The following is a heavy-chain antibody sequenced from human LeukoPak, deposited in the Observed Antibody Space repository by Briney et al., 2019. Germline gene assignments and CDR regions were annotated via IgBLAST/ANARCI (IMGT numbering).Heavy chain of an antibody. J-gene: IGHJ3*02. D-gene: IGHD3-10*01. CDR3: ARLGGENAFDI. Sequence: SETLSLTCAVSGYSISSGYYWGWIRQPPGKGLEWIGSIYHSGSTYYNPSLKSRVTISVDTSKNQFSLKLSSVTAAATAVYYCARLGGENAFDIWGQGTMVTVSS. CDR2: IYHSGST. V-gene: IGHV4-38-2*01. CDR1: GYSISSGYY.